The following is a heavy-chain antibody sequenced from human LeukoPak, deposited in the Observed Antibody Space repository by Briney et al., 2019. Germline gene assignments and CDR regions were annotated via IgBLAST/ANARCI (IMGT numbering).Heavy chain of an antibody. D-gene: IGHD2-2*01. Sequence: GGSLRLSCAASGFTFSTYWMHWVRQAPGKGLVWVSRINSDGSNIGYADSVKGRFTISRDNAKNTLYLQLNSLRAEDTAVYYCAKLDADIVVVPAASDPWGQGTLVTVSS. V-gene: IGHV3-74*01. J-gene: IGHJ5*02. CDR1: GFTFSTYW. CDR2: INSDGSNI. CDR3: AKLDADIVVVPAASDP.